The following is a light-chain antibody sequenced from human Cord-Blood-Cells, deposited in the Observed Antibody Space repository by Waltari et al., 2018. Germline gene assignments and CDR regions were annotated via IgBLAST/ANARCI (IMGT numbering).Light chain of an antibody. V-gene: IGLV2-14*01. CDR1: SSDVGGSNY. J-gene: IGLJ1*01. Sequence: QSALTQPASVSGSPGQSITISCTGTSSDVGGSNYVSWSQQHPGKAPKLMIYEASNLPSGVSNRFSGSKSGNTASLTISGLQAEDEADYYCSSYTSSSTRVFGTGTKVTVL. CDR3: SSYTSSSTRV. CDR2: EAS.